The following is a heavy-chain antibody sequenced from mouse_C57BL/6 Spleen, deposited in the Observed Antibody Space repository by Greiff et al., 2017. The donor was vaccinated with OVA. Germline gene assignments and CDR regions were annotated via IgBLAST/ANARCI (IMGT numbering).Heavy chain of an antibody. CDR1: GYAFSSSW. CDR3: ARWDYGSSDWYFDV. V-gene: IGHV1-82*01. D-gene: IGHD1-1*01. CDR2: IYPGDGDT. J-gene: IGHJ1*03. Sequence: QVHVKQSGPELVKPGASVKISCKASGYAFSSSWMNWVKQRPGKGLEWIGRIYPGDGDTNYNGKFKGKATLTADKSSSTAYMQLSSLTSEDSAVYFCARWDYGSSDWYFDVWGTGTTVTVSS.